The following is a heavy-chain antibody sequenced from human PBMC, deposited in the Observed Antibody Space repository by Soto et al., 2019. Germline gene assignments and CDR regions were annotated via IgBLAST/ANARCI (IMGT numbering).Heavy chain of an antibody. CDR3: ARGTYYYYMDV. J-gene: IGHJ6*03. CDR1: GGSISSYY. CDR2: IYYSGST. V-gene: IGHV4-59*08. Sequence: SETLSLTCTVSGGSISSYYWSWIRQPPGKGLEWIGYIYYSGSTNYNPSLKSRVTISVDTSKNQFSLKLSSVTAADTAVYYCARGTYYYYMDVWGKGTTVTVSS.